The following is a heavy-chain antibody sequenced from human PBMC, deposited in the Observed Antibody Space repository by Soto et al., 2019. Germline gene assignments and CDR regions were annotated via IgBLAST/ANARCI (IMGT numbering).Heavy chain of an antibody. CDR3: AKENGYSSSWFEFDY. J-gene: IGHJ4*02. CDR2: ISGSGGST. Sequence: EVQLLEAGGGLVQPGGSLRLSCAASGFTFSSYAMSWVRQAPGKGLEWVSAISGSGGSTYYADSVKGRFTISRDNSKNTLYLQMNIRRAEDTAVYYCAKENGYSSSWFEFDYWGPGTLVTVSS. V-gene: IGHV3-23*01. D-gene: IGHD6-13*01. CDR1: GFTFSSYA.